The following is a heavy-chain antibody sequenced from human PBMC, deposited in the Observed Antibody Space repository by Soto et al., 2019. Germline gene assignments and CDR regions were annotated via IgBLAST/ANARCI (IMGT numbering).Heavy chain of an antibody. J-gene: IGHJ4*02. CDR2: IYGAGTT. Sequence: EVQLAESGGGLVQPGASLTLSCAASGFTVSANYMSWVRQAPGKGLEWVSTIYGAGTTYYADSVRGRFTISRDSSNNILYLQLNSARAEDTAVYYCAKAWSGYYTHFESWGQGVLVTVSS. V-gene: IGHV3-66*01. CDR3: AKAWSGYYTHFES. CDR1: GFTVSANY. D-gene: IGHD3-3*01.